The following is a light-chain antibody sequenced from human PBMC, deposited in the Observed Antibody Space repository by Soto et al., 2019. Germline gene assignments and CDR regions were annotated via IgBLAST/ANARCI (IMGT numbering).Light chain of an antibody. CDR1: NIGSNS. CDR2: YDS. CDR3: QVWDSSSDHPYV. J-gene: IGLJ1*01. Sequence: YELTRPPSVSVAPGKTARITCGGNNIGSNSVPWYQQTPGQAPVLAIYYDSDRPSWIPERFSGSNSGNTATLTISRVEAGDEADYYCQVWDSSSDHPYVFGTGTKVTVL. V-gene: IGLV3-21*04.